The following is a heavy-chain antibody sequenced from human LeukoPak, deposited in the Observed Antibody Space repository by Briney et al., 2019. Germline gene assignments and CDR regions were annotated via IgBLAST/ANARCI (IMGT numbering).Heavy chain of an antibody. Sequence: GGSLRLSCAASGFIFSNSAMHWVRQAPGKGLEWVAVISYDGSNKYYADSVKGRFTISRDNSKNTLYLQMNSLRAEDTAVYYCAKYIEEWLVKGGGCFDYWGQGTLVTVSS. D-gene: IGHD6-19*01. CDR2: ISYDGSNK. CDR1: GFIFSNSA. V-gene: IGHV3-30*18. CDR3: AKYIEEWLVKGGGCFDY. J-gene: IGHJ4*02.